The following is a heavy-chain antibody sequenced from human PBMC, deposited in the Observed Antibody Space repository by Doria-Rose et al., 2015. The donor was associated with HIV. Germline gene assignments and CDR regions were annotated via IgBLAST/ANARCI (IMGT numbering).Heavy chain of an antibody. J-gene: IGHJ6*03. CDR1: GFSFESYA. V-gene: IGHV3-9*01. D-gene: IGHD3-16*01. CDR2: ISWNSGAK. Sequence: VQLVQSGGGLVQPGRSLRLSCVGSGFSFESYAMHWVRLAPGKGLEWVAGISWNSGAKGNADSVEGRFTISRDNAKKSVYLEMRSLRPEDTAFYYCAKARIIGPKYYVYMDVWGKGTSVTVSS. CDR3: AKARIIGPKYYVYMDV.